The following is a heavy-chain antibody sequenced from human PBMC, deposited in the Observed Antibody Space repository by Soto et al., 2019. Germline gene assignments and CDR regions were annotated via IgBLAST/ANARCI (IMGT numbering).Heavy chain of an antibody. CDR2: IRGSGGST. CDR1: GFTFSSYA. J-gene: IGHJ4*02. CDR3: AKGTPLIAAPYYFDY. V-gene: IGHV3-23*01. Sequence: QLGGSLRLSCAASGFTFSSYAMSWVRQAPGKGLEWVSAIRGSGGSTYYADSGKGRFTISRDNSKNTLYLQMNSLRAEDTAVYYCAKGTPLIAAPYYFDYWGQGTLVTVSS. D-gene: IGHD6-25*01.